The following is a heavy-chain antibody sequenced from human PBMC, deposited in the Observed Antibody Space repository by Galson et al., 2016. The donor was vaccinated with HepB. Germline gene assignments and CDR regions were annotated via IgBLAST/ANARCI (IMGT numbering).Heavy chain of an antibody. CDR1: GVIINTDN. CDR2: TSYDGSDK. V-gene: IGHV3-30*03. J-gene: IGHJ3*02. D-gene: IGHD5-18*01. CDR3: AREGNTAMENDAFDI. Sequence: SLRLSCAASGVIINTDNMYWVRQAPGKGPEWVATTSYDGSDKYYAESVKGRFTISRDNSKKTLYLQMNSRRHEETAVYYCAREGNTAMENDAFDIWGQGTMVTVSS.